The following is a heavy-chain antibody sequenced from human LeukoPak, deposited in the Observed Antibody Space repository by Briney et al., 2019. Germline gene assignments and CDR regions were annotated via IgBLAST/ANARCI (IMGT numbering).Heavy chain of an antibody. CDR3: AKDRNYYDSSGYYYGDY. CDR1: GFTFSSYW. Sequence: GGSLRLSCVASGFTFSSYWMSWVRQAPGKGLEWVANINQDGGEKYAVDSAKGRFTISRDNSKNTLYLQMNSLRAEDTAVYYCAKDRNYYDSSGYYYGDYWGQGTLVTVSS. V-gene: IGHV3-7*03. D-gene: IGHD3-22*01. J-gene: IGHJ4*02. CDR2: INQDGGEK.